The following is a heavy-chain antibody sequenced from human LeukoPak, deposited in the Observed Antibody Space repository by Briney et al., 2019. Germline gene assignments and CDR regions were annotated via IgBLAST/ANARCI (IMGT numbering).Heavy chain of an antibody. J-gene: IGHJ4*02. CDR3: AIGSVYFDY. CDR2: IYSGGST. V-gene: IGHV3-53*01. CDR1: RFTVSSNY. D-gene: IGHD4-17*01. Sequence: PGGSLRLSCAASRFTVSSNYMSWVRQAPGKGLEWVSVIYSGGSTYYADSVKGRFTISRDNSKNTLYLQMNSLRAEDTAVYYCAIGSVYFDYWGQGTLVTVSS.